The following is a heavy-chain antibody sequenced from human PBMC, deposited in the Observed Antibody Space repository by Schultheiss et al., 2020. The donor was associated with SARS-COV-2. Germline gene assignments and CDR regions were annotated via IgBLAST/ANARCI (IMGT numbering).Heavy chain of an antibody. V-gene: IGHV4-38-2*01. Sequence: SETLSLTCAVSGYSISSGYYWGWIRQPPGKGLEWIGEINHSGRTNYNPSLKSRVTISVDKSKNQFSLKLSSVTAADTAVYYCARWFRPGGGAFDIWGQGTMVTVSS. D-gene: IGHD3-10*01. CDR2: INHSGRT. CDR3: ARWFRPGGGAFDI. CDR1: GYSISSGYY. J-gene: IGHJ3*02.